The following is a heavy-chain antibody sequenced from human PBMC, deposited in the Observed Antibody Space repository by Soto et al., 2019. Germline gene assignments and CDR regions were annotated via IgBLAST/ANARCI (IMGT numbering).Heavy chain of an antibody. D-gene: IGHD2-21*02. CDR2: MYYTGTT. CDR1: GVSISSGTSY. CDR3: VIVRPTNTWYSFDV. J-gene: IGHJ3*01. V-gene: IGHV4-39*01. Sequence: HLRLQESGPGLVRPSEPLSLTCTVSGVSISSGTSYWGWIRQSPGKGLEWIGSMYYTGTTDYNSLLKRLSTLSVDMSKNLFSLRLSSVTTADTAVYFCVIVRPTNTWYSFDVWGQGALVTVS.